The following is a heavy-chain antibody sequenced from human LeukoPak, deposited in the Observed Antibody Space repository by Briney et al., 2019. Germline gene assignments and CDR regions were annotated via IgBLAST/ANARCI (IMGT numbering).Heavy chain of an antibody. D-gene: IGHD6-6*01. Sequence: SETLSLTCTVSGGSISSYYWSWIRQPPGKGLEWIGYIYYTGSTNYNPSLKSRVTISVDTSENQFSLRLSSVTAADTAIYYCARDKRDSSSFDYWGQGTLVTVSS. V-gene: IGHV4-59*01. CDR3: ARDKRDSSSFDY. J-gene: IGHJ4*02. CDR1: GGSISSYY. CDR2: IYYTGST.